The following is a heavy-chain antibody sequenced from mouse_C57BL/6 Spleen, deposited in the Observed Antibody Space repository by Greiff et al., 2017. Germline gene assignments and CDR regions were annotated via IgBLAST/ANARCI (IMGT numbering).Heavy chain of an antibody. CDR3: ARNYYGNYGWYFDV. Sequence: QVQLQQPGTELVKPGASVKLSCKASGYTFTSYWMHWVKQRPGQGLEWIGNINPSNGGTNYNEKFKSKATLTVDKTSSTAYMQLSSLTSEDSAVYYCARNYYGNYGWYFDVWGTGTTVTVSS. CDR1: GYTFTSYW. CDR2: INPSNGGT. J-gene: IGHJ1*03. D-gene: IGHD2-1*01. V-gene: IGHV1-53*01.